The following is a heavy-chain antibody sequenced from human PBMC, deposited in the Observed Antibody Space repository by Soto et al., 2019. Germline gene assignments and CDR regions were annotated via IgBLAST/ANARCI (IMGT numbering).Heavy chain of an antibody. J-gene: IGHJ4*02. CDR2: INVYSGTT. CDR3: ARGRGGYLSSSGHTHNYLDY. Sequence: QVHLVQSGSEVKTAGAAVKVSCKASGYTFSDYGVSWVRQAPGQGLEWMGWINVYSGTTNYLPKFQGRVTMTTDTSTSTLYMVLRDLSSEDTAIYYCARGRGGYLSSSGHTHNYLDYWGQGTLVTVSS. D-gene: IGHD3-22*01. V-gene: IGHV1-18*01. CDR1: GYTFSDYG.